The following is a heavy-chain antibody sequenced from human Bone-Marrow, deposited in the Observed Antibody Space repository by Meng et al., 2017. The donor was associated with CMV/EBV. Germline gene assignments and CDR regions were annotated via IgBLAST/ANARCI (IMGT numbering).Heavy chain of an antibody. CDR2: ISYDGSNK. D-gene: IGHD2-15*01. CDR3: ARDGGDEDMGYYGMDV. V-gene: IGHV3-30-3*01. J-gene: IGHJ6*02. Sequence: GESLKISCAASGFTFSSSAMHWVRQAPGKGLEWVAVISYDGSNKYYADSVKGRFTISRDNSQNTLYLQMNSLRAEDKAMYYCARDGGDEDMGYYGMDVWGQGTTVTVSS. CDR1: GFTFSSSA.